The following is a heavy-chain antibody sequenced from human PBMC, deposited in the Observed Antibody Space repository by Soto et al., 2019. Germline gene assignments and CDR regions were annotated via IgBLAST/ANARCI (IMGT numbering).Heavy chain of an antibody. D-gene: IGHD3-22*01. J-gene: IGHJ4*02. CDR1: GFTFSSYA. CDR3: AKFNHYDSSGYLYYFDY. Sequence: GGSLRLSCAASGFTFSSYAMSWVRQAPGKGLEWVSAISGSGGSTYYADSVKGRFTISRDNSKNTLYLQMNSLRAEDTAVYYCAKFNHYDSSGYLYYFDYWGQGTLVTVSS. CDR2: ISGSGGST. V-gene: IGHV3-23*01.